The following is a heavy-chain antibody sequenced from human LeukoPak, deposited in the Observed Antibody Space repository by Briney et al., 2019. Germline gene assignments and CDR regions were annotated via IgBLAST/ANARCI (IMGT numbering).Heavy chain of an antibody. CDR1: GFICSRYE. CDR2: ISRSGSTI. CDR3: ARGPLSPALYFDS. D-gene: IGHD3-3*02. J-gene: IGHJ4*02. Sequence: GGSLRLSCAASGFICSRYEMNWVRQAPGRGLDWISYISRSGSTIYYADSVRGRFTISRDNGSSSLYLQMNSLRAKDTAIYYCARGPLSPALYFDSWGQGTLVTVSS. V-gene: IGHV3-48*03.